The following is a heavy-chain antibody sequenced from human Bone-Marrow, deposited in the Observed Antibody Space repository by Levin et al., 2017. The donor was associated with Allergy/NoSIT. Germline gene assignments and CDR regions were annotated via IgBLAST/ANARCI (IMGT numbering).Heavy chain of an antibody. CDR1: GFTFSNAW. CDR3: TTFGGYYDSSGDGMDV. CDR2: IKSKTDGGTT. V-gene: IGHV3-15*01. J-gene: IGHJ6*02. Sequence: GESLKISCAASGFTFSNAWMSWVRQAPGKGLEWVGRIKSKTDGGTTDYAAPVKGRFTISRDDSKNTLYLQMNSPKTEDTAVYYCTTFGGYYDSSGDGMDVWGQGTTVTVSS. D-gene: IGHD3-22*01.